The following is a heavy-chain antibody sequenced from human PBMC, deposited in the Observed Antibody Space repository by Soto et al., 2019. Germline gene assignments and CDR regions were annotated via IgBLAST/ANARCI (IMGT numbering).Heavy chain of an antibody. V-gene: IGHV3-74*01. CDR2: INSDGSTT. Sequence: EVQLVESGGGLVQPGGSLRLSCAASGFTFSNHWMHWVRQAPGKGLVWVSRINSDGSTTTYADSVKGRFTISRDNAKNTLDMQLNSLRAADTALYYCARGYSSGLDYWGQGTLVTVAS. CDR3: ARGYSSGLDY. D-gene: IGHD6-19*01. J-gene: IGHJ4*02. CDR1: GFTFSNHW.